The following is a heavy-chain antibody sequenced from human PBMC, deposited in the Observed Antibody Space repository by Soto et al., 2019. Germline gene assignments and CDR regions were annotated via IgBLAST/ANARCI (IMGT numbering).Heavy chain of an antibody. CDR1: GFTFRTYA. CDR2: ISSDGSTK. D-gene: IGHD2-15*01. J-gene: IGHJ5*02. V-gene: IGHV3-30-3*01. CDR3: ATGDGAVVAAGGDH. Sequence: QVQLVESGGGVVQPGRSLRLSCAASGFTFRTYAMHWVRQGPGKGLEWVAVISSDGSTKHYADSVKGRFTISRDNSKNTLYLQMSSLRAEDTAVYYCATGDGAVVAAGGDHWGQGTLVTVSS.